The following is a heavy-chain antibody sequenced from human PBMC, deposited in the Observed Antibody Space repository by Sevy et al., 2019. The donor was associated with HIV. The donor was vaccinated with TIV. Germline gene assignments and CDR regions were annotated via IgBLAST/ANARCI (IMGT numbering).Heavy chain of an antibody. CDR3: ARAGRSSSSPHFDY. J-gene: IGHJ4*02. D-gene: IGHD6-6*01. CDR2: IYYSGST. V-gene: IGHV4-59*01. CDR1: GGSISSYY. Sequence: SETLSLTCTVSGGSISSYYWSWIRQPPGKGLEWIGYIYYSGSTNYNPSLKSRVTISVDTSQNQFSLKLSSVTAADTAVYYCARAGRSSSSPHFDYWGQGTLVTVSS.